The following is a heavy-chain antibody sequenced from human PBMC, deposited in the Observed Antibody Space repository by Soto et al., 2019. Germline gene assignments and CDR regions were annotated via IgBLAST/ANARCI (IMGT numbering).Heavy chain of an antibody. CDR3: ARQAAAGPGWYFDL. J-gene: IGHJ2*01. Sequence: QVQLVQSGAEVKKPGASVKVSCKASGYTFTSYDINWVRQATGQGLEWMGWMNPNSGNTGYAQKFQGRVTMTMKTSIRTAYMELSSLRSEDTAVYYCARQAAAGPGWYFDLWGRGTLVTVSS. CDR2: MNPNSGNT. V-gene: IGHV1-8*01. CDR1: GYTFTSYD. D-gene: IGHD6-13*01.